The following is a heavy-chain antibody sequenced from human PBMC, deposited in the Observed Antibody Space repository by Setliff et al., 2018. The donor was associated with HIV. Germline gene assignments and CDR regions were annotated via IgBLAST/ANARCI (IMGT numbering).Heavy chain of an antibody. CDR2: IFIGGST. D-gene: IGHD2-15*01. CDR1: GFTVSSNY. Sequence: VGSLRLSCAASGFTVSSNYMSWVRQAPGKGLEWVSVIFIGGSTHYADSVKGRFTISRDNSKNTLYLQMNSLRAEDTAVYYCARVVVAATTWYFDLWGRGTLVTVSS. CDR3: ARVVVAATTWYFDL. V-gene: IGHV3-53*01. J-gene: IGHJ2*01.